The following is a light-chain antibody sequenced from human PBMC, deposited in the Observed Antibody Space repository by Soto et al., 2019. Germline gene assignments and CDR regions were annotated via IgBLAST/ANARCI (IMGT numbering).Light chain of an antibody. V-gene: IGKV3D-15*01. J-gene: IGKJ4*01. CDR1: QSVSRD. Sequence: EIVMTHSPATLSVSPWERATLSCRASQSVSRDLAWYQQKPGQAPRLLIYDISTRATGIPTRFSGSGSGTEFTLTISSLQSEDFAVHYCQQYNDWPLTFGGATKVDNK. CDR2: DIS. CDR3: QQYNDWPLT.